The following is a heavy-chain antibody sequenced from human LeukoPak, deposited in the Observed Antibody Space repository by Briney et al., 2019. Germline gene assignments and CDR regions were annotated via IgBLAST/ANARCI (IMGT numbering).Heavy chain of an antibody. D-gene: IGHD1-26*01. Sequence: PGGSLRLSRAASGFTFRSYGMQWVRQAPGKGLEWVAYISDDGNTKYYVESVKGRFTVSRDNSKSTLYLQMDSLRAVDTADYYCARGGSYYYFDFWGQGSLVSVSS. CDR1: GFTFRSYG. CDR2: ISDDGNTK. CDR3: ARGGSYYYFDF. J-gene: IGHJ4*02. V-gene: IGHV3-30*03.